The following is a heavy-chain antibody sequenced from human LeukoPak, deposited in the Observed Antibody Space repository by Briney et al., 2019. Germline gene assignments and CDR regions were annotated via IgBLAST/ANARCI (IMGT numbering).Heavy chain of an antibody. V-gene: IGHV5-51*01. CDR3: ARRVVTRVCDAFDI. D-gene: IGHD4-23*01. CDR2: IYPGDSDT. CDR1: GSYFTTYW. J-gene: IGHJ3*02. Sequence: GGSLKISCKGSGSYFTTYWIGGGRPLPGKGLGGMGIIYPGDSDTRYSPSFQGQVTISADKSISTAYLQWSSLKASDTAMYYCARRVVTRVCDAFDIWGQGTMVTVSS.